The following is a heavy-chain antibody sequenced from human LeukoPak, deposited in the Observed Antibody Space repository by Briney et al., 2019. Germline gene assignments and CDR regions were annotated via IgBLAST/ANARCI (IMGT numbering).Heavy chain of an antibody. Sequence: GGSLRLSCVVSGFTFSSYWMSWVRQAPGKGLEWVANIKQDGSEKYYVDSVKGRFTMSRDNAKNSLYLQMNSLRAEDTAIYYCARVQWELRGVGSYFEYWGQGALVTVSS. CDR2: IKQDGSEK. CDR1: GFTFSSYW. D-gene: IGHD1-26*01. CDR3: ARVQWELRGVGSYFEY. V-gene: IGHV3-7*01. J-gene: IGHJ4*02.